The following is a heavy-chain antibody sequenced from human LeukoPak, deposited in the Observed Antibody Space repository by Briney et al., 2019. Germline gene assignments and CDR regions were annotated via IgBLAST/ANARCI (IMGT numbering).Heavy chain of an antibody. CDR3: ARVPHPSQYYYDSSGYFYFQH. V-gene: IGHV1-2*02. J-gene: IGHJ1*01. CDR2: INPKSGGT. D-gene: IGHD3-22*01. CDR1: GYSFTGHY. Sequence: ASVKVSCKASGYSFTGHYMHWVRQAPGQGLEWMGWINPKSGGTNYAQKFQGRVTMTRDTSISTAYMELSRLRSDDTAVYYCARVPHPSQYYYDSSGYFYFQHWGQGTLVTVSS.